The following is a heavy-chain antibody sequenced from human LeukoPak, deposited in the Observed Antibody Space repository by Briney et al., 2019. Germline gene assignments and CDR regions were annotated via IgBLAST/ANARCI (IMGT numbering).Heavy chain of an antibody. J-gene: IGHJ4*02. D-gene: IGHD1-26*01. V-gene: IGHV3-30*01. CDR1: GFTFSHYA. CDR2: ISYDGSHQ. Sequence: GRSLRLSCAASGFTFSHYAMHWVRQAPGKGLEWVAVISYDGSHQYSADPVKGRLSISRDNSRHTLYLQMNSLRPEDTAVYYCARARNGTLKYWGQGTLVIVSS. CDR3: ARARNGTLKY.